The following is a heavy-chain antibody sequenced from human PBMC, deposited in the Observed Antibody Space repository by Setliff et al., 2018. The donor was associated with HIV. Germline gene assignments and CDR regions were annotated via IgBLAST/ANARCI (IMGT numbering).Heavy chain of an antibody. CDR2: IFYSGST. J-gene: IGHJ4*02. V-gene: IGHV4-39*01. Sequence: SETLSLTCTVSGGSVTDISYYWAWIRQPPGKGLRWVGTIFYSGSTYYNPSLKSRVTISVDTSKNQFSLKMHSVTAADTSLYYWSRHGTYYNLFDYGGQGRPVTVSS. CDR3: SRHGTYYNLFDY. D-gene: IGHD3-10*01. CDR1: GGSVTDISYY.